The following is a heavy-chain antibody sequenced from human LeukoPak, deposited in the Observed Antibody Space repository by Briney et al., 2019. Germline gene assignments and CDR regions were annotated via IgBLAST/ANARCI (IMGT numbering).Heavy chain of an antibody. D-gene: IGHD2-15*01. J-gene: IGHJ4*02. Sequence: GGSLRLSCAASGFTFTNYAMNWVRQAPGKGLHWVSTISGRGDYTYYADSVKGRFTISRDNSKNTLYLQMNSLRAEDTAVYYCVRDPTRAECSDGSCYLDYWGQGTLVSVSS. CDR1: GFTFTNYA. CDR2: ISGRGDYT. CDR3: VRDPTRAECSDGSCYLDY. V-gene: IGHV3-23*01.